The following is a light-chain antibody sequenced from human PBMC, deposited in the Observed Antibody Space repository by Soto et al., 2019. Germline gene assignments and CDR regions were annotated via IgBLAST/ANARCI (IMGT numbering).Light chain of an antibody. V-gene: IGKV3-11*01. J-gene: IGKJ1*01. CDR1: QSLGSY. Sequence: ILMTQSPCTLSLSPGERVTLSCRSSQSLGSYLAWSQKKPGQAPRHLVYDASTRATGIPARFSGSGSGTDLTLTISNLEPEAFAVYSCQQYDNWLTGTFGQGTKVDIK. CDR3: QQYDNWLTGT. CDR2: DAS.